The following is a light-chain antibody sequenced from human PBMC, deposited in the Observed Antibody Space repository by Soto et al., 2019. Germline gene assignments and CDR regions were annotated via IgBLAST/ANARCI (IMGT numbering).Light chain of an antibody. V-gene: IGLV2-14*01. CDR3: GSYTSSSTYV. J-gene: IGLJ1*01. CDR1: SSDVGGYNY. Sequence: QSVLTQPASVSGSPGQSITISCTGTSSDVGGYNYVSWYQQHPGKAPKLMIYEVSNRPSGVSNRFSGSKSGNTASLTISGLQAEDEADYYCGSYTSSSTYVFGTGTKATVL. CDR2: EVS.